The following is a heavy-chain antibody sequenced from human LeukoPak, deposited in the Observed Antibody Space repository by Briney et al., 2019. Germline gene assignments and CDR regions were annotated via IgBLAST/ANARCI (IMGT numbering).Heavy chain of an antibody. CDR1: GFIFASCA. D-gene: IGHD3-22*01. V-gene: IGHV3-23*01. CDR3: AKIWTDGRAYYQFDY. CDR2: VNLSGDRT. Sequence: PGGSLRLSCAASGFIFASCAMSWVRQAPGKGLEWVSTVNLSGDRTYYADSVKGRFTMSRDNSKNTLYLQMNSLRAEDTAVYYCAKIWTDGRAYYQFDYWGQGTLVTVSS. J-gene: IGHJ4*02.